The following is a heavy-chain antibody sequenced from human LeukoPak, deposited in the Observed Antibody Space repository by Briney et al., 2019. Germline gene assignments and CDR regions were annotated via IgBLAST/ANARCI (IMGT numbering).Heavy chain of an antibody. V-gene: IGHV1-18*04. Sequence: ASVKVSCTASGYTFTSSGISWVRQAPGQGLEWMGWISAYNGNTNYAQKLQGRVTMTTDTSTSTAYMELRSLRSDDTAVYYCARTPIAAAGTIFDFWGQGTLVTVSS. CDR3: ARTPIAAAGTIFDF. D-gene: IGHD6-13*01. CDR1: GYTFTSSG. J-gene: IGHJ4*02. CDR2: ISAYNGNT.